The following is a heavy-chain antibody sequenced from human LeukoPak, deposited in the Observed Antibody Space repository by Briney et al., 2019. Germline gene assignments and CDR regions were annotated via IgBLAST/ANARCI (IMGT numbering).Heavy chain of an antibody. Sequence: SETLSLTCTVSGGSISSSSYYWAWIRQPPGKGLEWIGSVHYSGSNYYNPSLKSRATLSLDTSKNQFSLKLISVTAADTAVYYCARGYSSGYYYWLDPWGQGTLVTVSS. CDR3: ARGYSSGYYYWLDP. CDR2: VHYSGSN. V-gene: IGHV4-39*07. D-gene: IGHD3-22*01. CDR1: GGSISSSSYY. J-gene: IGHJ5*02.